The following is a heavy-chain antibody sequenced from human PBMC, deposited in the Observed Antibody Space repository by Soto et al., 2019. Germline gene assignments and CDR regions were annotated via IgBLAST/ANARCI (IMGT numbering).Heavy chain of an antibody. CDR3: ARDGGFGELKY. Sequence: QVQLVQSGAELKKPGSSVKVSCKASGDTFSGYPINWVRQAPGEGLEWMGRIIPVFGTTNYAQRFEGRVTVTADESTNTAYMELRGLLSEDTAVYYCARDGGFGELKYWGPGTLVTVSS. D-gene: IGHD3-10*01. CDR2: IIPVFGTT. J-gene: IGHJ4*02. CDR1: GDTFSGYP. V-gene: IGHV1-69*18.